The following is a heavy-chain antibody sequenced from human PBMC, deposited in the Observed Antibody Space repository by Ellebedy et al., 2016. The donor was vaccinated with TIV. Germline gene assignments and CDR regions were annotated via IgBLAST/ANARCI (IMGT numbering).Heavy chain of an antibody. CDR2: TYYRSRWYH. CDR3: TRDARTSKYGMDV. V-gene: IGHV6-1*01. J-gene: IGHJ6*02. CDR1: GDSVSSDSAA. D-gene: IGHD1-14*01. Sequence: SQTLSLTCAISGDSVSSDSAAWHWIRPSPSRGLEWLGRTYYRSRWYHDYAESVRSRITINPDTSKNQFSLQLNSVTPADMAVYYCTRDARTSKYGMDVWGQGTTVTVSS.